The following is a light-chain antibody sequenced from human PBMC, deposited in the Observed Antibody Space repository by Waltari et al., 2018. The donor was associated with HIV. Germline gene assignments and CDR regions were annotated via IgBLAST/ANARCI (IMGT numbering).Light chain of an antibody. CDR3: GTWDTSLNAGV. J-gene: IGLJ2*01. Sequence: QSVLTQPPAVSAAPGQTVTISCSGTSSNIGNNFVCWYQKLPGTAPKLLMLDNHKRPSGVSDRFSASKSATSATLDITGLHTGDEAEYYCGTWDTSLNAGVFGGGTKVSVL. CDR1: SSNIGNNF. CDR2: DNH. V-gene: IGLV1-51*01.